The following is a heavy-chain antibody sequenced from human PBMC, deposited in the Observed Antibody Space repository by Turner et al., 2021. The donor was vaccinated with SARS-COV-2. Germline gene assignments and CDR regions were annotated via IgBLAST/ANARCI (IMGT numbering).Heavy chain of an antibody. J-gene: IGHJ6*03. CDR3: ARVKSTVTTYYYYYMDV. D-gene: IGHD4-4*01. V-gene: IGHV4-39*01. Sequence: QLQLQESGPGLVKPSEPLSLTCSVSGGSISSSSYYWGWLRQPPGKGPEWIGSVYYRGNTYYNPSLESRVTISVDTSNNQFSLKLNSVTAADTAVYYCARVKSTVTTYYYYYMDVWGKGTTVTVSS. CDR1: GGSISSSSYY. CDR2: VYYRGNT.